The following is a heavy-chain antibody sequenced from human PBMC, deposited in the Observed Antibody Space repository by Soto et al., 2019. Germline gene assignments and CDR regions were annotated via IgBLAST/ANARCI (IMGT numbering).Heavy chain of an antibody. CDR3: ARPANTVADHFDL. CDR2: IYYSGST. CDR1: GGSVSSGSYY. Sequence: PSETLSLTCTVSGGSVSSGSYYWSWIRQPPGKGLEWIGYIYYSGSTNYNPSLKSRVTISVDTSKNQFSLKLSSVTAADTAVYYCARPANTVADHFDLWGQGTPVTVSS. D-gene: IGHD4-17*01. V-gene: IGHV4-61*01. J-gene: IGHJ4*02.